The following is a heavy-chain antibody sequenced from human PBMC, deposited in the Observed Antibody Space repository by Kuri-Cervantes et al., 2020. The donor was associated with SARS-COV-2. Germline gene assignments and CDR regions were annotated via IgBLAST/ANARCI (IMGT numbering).Heavy chain of an antibody. D-gene: IGHD4-17*01. CDR3: ARDGVKDDYGFSSY. Sequence: GESLKISCAASGFTFSSYSMNWVRQAPGKGLEWVSYIGSSSSTIYYADSVKGRFTISRDNAKNSLYLQMNSLRDEDTAVYYCARDGVKDDYGFSSYWGQGTLVTVSS. V-gene: IGHV3-48*02. CDR2: IGSSSSTI. CDR1: GFTFSSYS. J-gene: IGHJ4*02.